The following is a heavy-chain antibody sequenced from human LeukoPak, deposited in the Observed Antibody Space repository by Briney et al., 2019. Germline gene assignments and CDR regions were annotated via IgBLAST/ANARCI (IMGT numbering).Heavy chain of an antibody. J-gene: IGHJ4*02. CDR1: GFTFSSYA. D-gene: IGHD3-3*01. CDR3: AKDQGYYDFWSGYYRNY. CDR2: ISYDGSNK. V-gene: IGHV3-30-3*01. Sequence: PGGSLRLSCAASGFTFSSYAMHWVRQAPGKGLEWVAVISYDGSNKYYADSVKGRFTISRDNSKNTLYLQMNSLRAEDTAVYYCAKDQGYYDFWSGYYRNYWGQGTLVTVSS.